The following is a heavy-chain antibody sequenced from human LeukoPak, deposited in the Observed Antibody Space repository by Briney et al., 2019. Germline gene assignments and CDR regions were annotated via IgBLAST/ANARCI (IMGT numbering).Heavy chain of an antibody. Sequence: GSLRLSCAASGFTFSDYYMSWIRQAPGKGLEWVSSIRPSGDNTYYGDSVKGRFTVSRDNSKNTVYPEMNNMRVDDTAVYYCARVAGWHWFDPWGQGTLVTVSS. J-gene: IGHJ5*02. CDR3: ARVAGWHWFDP. CDR2: IRPSGDNT. CDR1: GFTFSDYY. D-gene: IGHD6-19*01. V-gene: IGHV3-23*01.